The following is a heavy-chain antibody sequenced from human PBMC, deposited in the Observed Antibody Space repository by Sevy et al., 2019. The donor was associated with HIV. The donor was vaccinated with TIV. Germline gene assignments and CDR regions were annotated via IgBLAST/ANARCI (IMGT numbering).Heavy chain of an antibody. D-gene: IGHD4-17*01. CDR3: GRMSHDYSDYNVF. CDR1: GLRFSDYI. Sequence: GGSLRLSCAASGLRFSDYIMTWVRQAPGKGLEWVSSISSSSSYLYYADSMKGRFTISRDNAKNALYLQINSLRAEDTALYYSGRMSHDYSDYNVFWGQGTMVTVSS. J-gene: IGHJ4*02. V-gene: IGHV3-21*06. CDR2: ISSSSSYL.